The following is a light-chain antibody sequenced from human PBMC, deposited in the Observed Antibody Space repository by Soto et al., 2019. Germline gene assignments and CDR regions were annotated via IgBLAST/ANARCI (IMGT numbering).Light chain of an antibody. J-gene: IGLJ1*01. Sequence: QSALAQPASVSGSPGQSITISCTGTSSDVGRYNFVSWFQQHPGTAPKLLIYDVRYWPSGVSDRFSGSKSGNTASLTISGLQTDDEADYYCSYFTTSNTVVFGSGTKVTVL. CDR3: SYFTTSNTVV. CDR1: SSDVGRYNF. V-gene: IGLV2-14*01. CDR2: DVR.